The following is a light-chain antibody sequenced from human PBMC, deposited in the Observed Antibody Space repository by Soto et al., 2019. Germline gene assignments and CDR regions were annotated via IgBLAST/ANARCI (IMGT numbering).Light chain of an antibody. V-gene: IGLV2-14*01. CDR1: SSDVGGYNY. Sequence: QSALTQPASVSGSPGQSITISCTGTSSDVGGYNYVSWYQQHPGKAPKLLITSNNNRPSGVPDRFSGSASDTSASLAITGLQAEDEADYYCQSYDSSLSGSVVFGGGTKLTVL. CDR3: QSYDSSLSGSVV. J-gene: IGLJ2*01. CDR2: SNN.